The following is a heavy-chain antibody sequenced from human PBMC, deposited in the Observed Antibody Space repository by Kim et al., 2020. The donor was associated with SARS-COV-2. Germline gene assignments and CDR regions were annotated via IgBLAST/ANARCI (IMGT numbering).Heavy chain of an antibody. D-gene: IGHD6-13*01. CDR1: GFTFGDYA. J-gene: IGHJ5*02. Sequence: GGSLRLSCAASGFTFGDYAMHWVRQAPGKGLEWVSGISWNSGSIGYADSVKGRFTISRDNAKNSLYLQMNSLRAEDTALYYCAKLAGSDPLSQYSSSWYVVGWFDPWGQGTLVTVSS. V-gene: IGHV3-9*01. CDR3: AKLAGSDPLSQYSSSWYVVGWFDP. CDR2: ISWNSGSI.